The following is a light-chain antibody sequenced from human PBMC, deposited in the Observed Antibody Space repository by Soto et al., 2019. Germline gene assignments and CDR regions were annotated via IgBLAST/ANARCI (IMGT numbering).Light chain of an antibody. CDR3: QQYNNWWT. CDR2: GAS. Sequence: ETLMTQTPATLSVSTRERATLSCRASQSVSSNLAWYQQKPGQAPRLLIYGASTRATGIPARFIGNGSGTEFTLTISSLQSEDFAVYYCQQYNNWWTFGQGTKVDI. J-gene: IGKJ1*01. CDR1: QSVSSN. V-gene: IGKV3D-15*01.